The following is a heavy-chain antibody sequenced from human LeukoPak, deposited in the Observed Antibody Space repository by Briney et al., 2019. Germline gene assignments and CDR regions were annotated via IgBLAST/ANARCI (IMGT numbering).Heavy chain of an antibody. Sequence: PGGSLRLSCAASGFTFSSYGMHWVRQAPGKGLEWVAVIWYDGSNKYYADSVKGRFTISRDNSKNTLYLQMNSLRAEDTAVYYCAKEPERFGEHSLDYWGQGTLVTVSS. CDR2: IWYDGSNK. V-gene: IGHV3-33*06. J-gene: IGHJ4*02. D-gene: IGHD3-10*01. CDR3: AKEPERFGEHSLDY. CDR1: GFTFSSYG.